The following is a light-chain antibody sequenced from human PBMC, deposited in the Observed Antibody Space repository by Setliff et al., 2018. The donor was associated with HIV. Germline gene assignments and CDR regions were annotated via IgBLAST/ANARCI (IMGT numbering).Light chain of an antibody. CDR2: DVS. CDR1: SSDVGAYNY. CDR3: SSYTSSYTFV. Sequence: QSALTQPASVSGSPGQSITVSCTGTSSDVGAYNYVSWYQQHPGKAPKLMIYDVSNRPSGVSKRFSGSKSGNTASLTISGLQAEDEADYYCSSYTSSYTFVFGTGTKGTVL. J-gene: IGLJ1*01. V-gene: IGLV2-14*03.